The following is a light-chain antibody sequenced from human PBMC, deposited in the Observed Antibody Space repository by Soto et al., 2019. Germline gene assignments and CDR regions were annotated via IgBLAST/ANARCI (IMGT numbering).Light chain of an antibody. V-gene: IGLV2-8*01. CDR3: SSHAGINNVV. Sequence: QSVLTQPPSVSGTPGQRVTISCTGTSSDVGGYNYVSWYQQHPGKAPKLMIYEVTKRPSGVPDRFSGSKSGNTASLTVSGLLAEDEADYYCSSHAGINNVVFGGGTKLTVL. CDR1: SSDVGGYNY. J-gene: IGLJ3*02. CDR2: EVT.